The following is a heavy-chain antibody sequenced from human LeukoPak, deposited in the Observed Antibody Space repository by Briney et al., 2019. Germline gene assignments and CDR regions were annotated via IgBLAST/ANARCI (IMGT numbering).Heavy chain of an antibody. Sequence: PSQTLSLTCTVSGGSISSGDYYWSWIRQPPGKGLEWIGYIYYSGSTYYNPSLKSRVTISVDTSKNQFSLKLSSVTAADTAVYYCARGVTSEGFGELSYFDYWGQGTLVTVSS. CDR1: GGSISSGDYY. J-gene: IGHJ4*02. D-gene: IGHD3-10*01. V-gene: IGHV4-30-4*01. CDR3: ARGVTSEGFGELSYFDY. CDR2: IYYSGST.